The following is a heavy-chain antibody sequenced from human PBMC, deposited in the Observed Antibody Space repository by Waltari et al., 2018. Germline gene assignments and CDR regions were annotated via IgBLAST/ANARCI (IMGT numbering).Heavy chain of an antibody. J-gene: IGHJ6*02. CDR2: ISAYNGNT. V-gene: IGHV1-18*01. CDR1: GYTFTSYG. D-gene: IGHD2-2*01. CDR3: ARAEGPYQLPDYYGMDV. Sequence: QVQLVQSGAEVKKPGASVKVSCKASGYTFTSYGISWVRQAPGQGLEWMGWISAYNGNTNYAQKLQGRVTMTTDTSTSTAYMGLRSLRSDDTAVYYCARAEGPYQLPDYYGMDVWGQGTTVTVSS.